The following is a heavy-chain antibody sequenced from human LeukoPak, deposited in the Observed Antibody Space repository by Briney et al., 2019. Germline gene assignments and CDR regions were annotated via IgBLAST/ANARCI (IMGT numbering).Heavy chain of an antibody. J-gene: IGHJ4*02. CDR3: ARALDTAMSLPDY. CDR2: IIPILGIA. V-gene: IGHV1-69*04. D-gene: IGHD5-18*01. Sequence: GASVKVPCKASGGTFSSYAISWVRPSPGQGLEWVGRIIPILGIANYAQTFQGRVTITADKSTSTAYMELSSLRSEDTAVYYCARALDTAMSLPDYWGQGTLVTVSS. CDR1: GGTFSSYA.